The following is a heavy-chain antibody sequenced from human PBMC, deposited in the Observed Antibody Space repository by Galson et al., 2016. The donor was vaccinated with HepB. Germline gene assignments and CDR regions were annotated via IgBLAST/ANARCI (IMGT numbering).Heavy chain of an antibody. CDR3: NTGRGPDSGSYFTV. D-gene: IGHD1-26*01. CDR1: GFTFSNAW. J-gene: IGHJ6*02. Sequence: SLRLSCAASGFTFSNAWTTWVRQAPGKGLEWVGRIKSKTDGGTTYYAAPVKDKFTLSRDDSKNTMYLQLNSLKTEDTAVYYLNTGRGPDSGSYFTVWGPGTTVIVSS. CDR2: IKSKTDGGTT. V-gene: IGHV3-15*01.